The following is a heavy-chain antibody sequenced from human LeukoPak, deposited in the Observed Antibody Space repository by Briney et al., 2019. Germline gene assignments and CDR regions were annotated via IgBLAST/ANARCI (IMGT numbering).Heavy chain of an antibody. D-gene: IGHD5-12*01. V-gene: IGHV3-23*01. CDR3: ASGYSGYDYSYYFDY. Sequence: GRSLRLSCAASGFTFSSYAMSWVRQAPGKGLEWVSDINGSGGSTYYADSVKGRFTISRDNFKNTLYLQMNSLRAEDTAVYYCASGYSGYDYSYYFDYWGQGTLVTVSS. CDR2: INGSGGST. J-gene: IGHJ4*02. CDR1: GFTFSSYA.